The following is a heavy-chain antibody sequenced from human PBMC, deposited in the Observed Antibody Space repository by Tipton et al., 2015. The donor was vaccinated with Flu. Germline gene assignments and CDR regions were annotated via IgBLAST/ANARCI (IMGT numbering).Heavy chain of an antibody. D-gene: IGHD1-14*01. Sequence: SLRLSCAASGFTLSSYWMTWVRQAPGRGLEWVANIKQDGSEKYYVDSVKGRFTISRDNAKNSLYLQMNSLRAEDTAVYYCARRYFDYWGQGTLVTVSS. CDR1: GFTLSSYW. CDR2: IKQDGSEK. V-gene: IGHV3-7*03. CDR3: ARRYFDY. J-gene: IGHJ4*02.